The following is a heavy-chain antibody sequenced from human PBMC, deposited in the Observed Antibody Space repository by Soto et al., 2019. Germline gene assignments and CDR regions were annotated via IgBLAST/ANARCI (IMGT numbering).Heavy chain of an antibody. J-gene: IGHJ6*03. V-gene: IGHV1-18*01. Sequence: QVQLVQSGAEVKKPGASVKVSCKASGYTFTSYGISWVRQAPGQGLEWMGWISAYNGNTNYAQKLQGRVTMTTGTSTSTAYMELRSLRSDDTAVYYCARVIEWNDFGGYYYYMDVWGKGTTVTVSS. D-gene: IGHD1-1*01. CDR2: ISAYNGNT. CDR3: ARVIEWNDFGGYYYYMDV. CDR1: GYTFTSYG.